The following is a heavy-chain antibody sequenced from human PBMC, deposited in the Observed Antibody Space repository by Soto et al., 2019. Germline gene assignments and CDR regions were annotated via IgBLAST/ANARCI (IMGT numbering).Heavy chain of an antibody. D-gene: IGHD2-15*01. CDR2: ISGSGGST. CDR1: GFTFSSYA. J-gene: IGHJ4*02. Sequence: EVQLLESGGGLVQPGGSLRLSCAASGFTFSSYAMRWVRQAPGKGLEWVSAISGSGGSTYYADSVKGWFTISRGNSKSTLYLQRNSLRAEDTAVYYCATLRDIVVVVAATPTYYFDYWGQGTLVTVSS. V-gene: IGHV3-23*01. CDR3: ATLRDIVVVVAATPTYYFDY.